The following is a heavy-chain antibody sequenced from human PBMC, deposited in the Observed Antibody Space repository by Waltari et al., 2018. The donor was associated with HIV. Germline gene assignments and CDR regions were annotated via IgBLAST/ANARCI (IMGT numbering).Heavy chain of an antibody. CDR2: VEHTGNT. V-gene: IGHV4-34*01. CDR3: TRAWAEGGPQGN. CDR1: NASLRGND. Sequence: QVQLQQWGAGLLKPSETLSLPCAVYNASLRGNDWSWIRQPPGKGPEWIGQVEHTGNTKYKASLNSRVTISVDTSKNQFSLKMKSVTAADTAFYYCTRAWAEGGPQGNWGQGALVTVSS. J-gene: IGHJ4*02. D-gene: IGHD2-15*01.